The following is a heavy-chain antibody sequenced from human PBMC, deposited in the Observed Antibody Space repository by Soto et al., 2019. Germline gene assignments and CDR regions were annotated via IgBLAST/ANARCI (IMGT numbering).Heavy chain of an antibody. D-gene: IGHD3-3*01. V-gene: IGHV1-18*01. Sequence: QVQLVQSGAEVKKPGASVKVSCKASGYTFTSYGISWVRQAPGQGLEWMGWISAYNGNTNYAQKLQGRVTMTTDTAQSTAYRELRSLGAGDPGVDYRARDRGGRVISDDLGQGTLVTVSS. CDR3: ARDRGGRVISDD. J-gene: IGHJ4*02. CDR1: GYTFTSYG. CDR2: ISAYNGNT.